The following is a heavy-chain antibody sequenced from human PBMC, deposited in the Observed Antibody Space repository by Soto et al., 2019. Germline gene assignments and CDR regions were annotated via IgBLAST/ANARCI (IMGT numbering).Heavy chain of an antibody. J-gene: IGHJ6*03. CDR2: ISGSGGST. V-gene: IGHV3-23*01. CDR3: ATRFLEWLPTVMDYYYYYMDV. Sequence: GGSLRLSCAASGFTFSSYAMSWVRQAPGKGLEWVSAISGSGGSTYYADSVKGRFTISRDNSKNTLYLQMNSLRAEDTAVYYCATRFLEWLPTVMDYYYYYMDVWGKGTTVTVSS. D-gene: IGHD3-3*01. CDR1: GFTFSSYA.